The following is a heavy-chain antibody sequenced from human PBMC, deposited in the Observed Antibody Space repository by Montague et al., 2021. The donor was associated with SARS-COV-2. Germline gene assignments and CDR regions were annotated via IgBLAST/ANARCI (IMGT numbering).Heavy chain of an antibody. D-gene: IGHD4-17*01. CDR3: AREPDYGDYFDY. CDR2: IYYSGST. Sequence: SETLSLTCAVYGGSFSGFYWSWIRQSPGKGLEWIGYIYYSGSTNYNPSLKSRVTISVDTSKNQFSLKLSSVTAADTAVYYCAREPDYGDYFDYWGQGTLVTVSS. V-gene: IGHV4-59*01. CDR1: GGSFSGFY. J-gene: IGHJ4*02.